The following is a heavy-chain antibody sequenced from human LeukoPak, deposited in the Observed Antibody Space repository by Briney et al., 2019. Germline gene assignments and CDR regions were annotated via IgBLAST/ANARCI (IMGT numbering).Heavy chain of an antibody. D-gene: IGHD6-13*01. V-gene: IGHV4-59*01. J-gene: IGHJ6*02. CDR2: IYYSGST. Sequence: SETLSLTCTVSGGSISSYYWSWIRQPPGKGLEWIRYIYYSGSTNYNPSLKSRVTISVDTSKNQFSLKLSSVTAADTAVYYCARDTRIAAAGTKLFYYYYGMDVWGQGTTVTVSS. CDR3: ARDTRIAAAGTKLFYYYYGMDV. CDR1: GGSISSYY.